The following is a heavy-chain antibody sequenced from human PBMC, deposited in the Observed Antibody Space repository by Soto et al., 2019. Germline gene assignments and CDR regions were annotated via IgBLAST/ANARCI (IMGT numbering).Heavy chain of an antibody. V-gene: IGHV4-34*01. J-gene: IGHJ6*02. CDR2: SNHRGST. CDR1: AGTSSAFC. Sequence: EDLGDTSAGYAGTSSAFCSAMIRQLLGKRLAWIGESNHRGSTNYKPSLKSRVTRSVDTSKNQFSLKLSSVTAADTAVYYCARGRRYCSSTSCKQRAYYGMDVWGQVTTVSVS. D-gene: IGHD2-2*01. CDR3: ARGRRYCSSTSCKQRAYYGMDV.